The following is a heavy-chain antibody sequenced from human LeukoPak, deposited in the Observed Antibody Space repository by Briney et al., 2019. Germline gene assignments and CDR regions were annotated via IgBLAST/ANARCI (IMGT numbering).Heavy chain of an antibody. CDR2: IYYSGST. V-gene: IGHV4-59*01. CDR3: ARDGGPSSSSGGVFDY. CDR1: GGSISSYY. J-gene: IGHJ4*02. D-gene: IGHD6-6*01. Sequence: PSETLSLTCTVSGGSISSYYWSWIRQPPGKGLEWIGYIYYSGSTNYNPSLKSRVTISVDTSKNQFSLKLSSVTAADTAVYYCARDGGPSSSSGGVFDYWGQGTLVTVSS.